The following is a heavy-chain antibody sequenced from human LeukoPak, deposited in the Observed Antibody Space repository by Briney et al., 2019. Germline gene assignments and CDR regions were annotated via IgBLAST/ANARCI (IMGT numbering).Heavy chain of an antibody. D-gene: IGHD2-15*01. CDR2: IYYSGST. Sequence: SETLSLTCTVSGGSISSSSYYWGWIRQPPGKGLEWIGSIYYSGSTYYNPSLKSRVTISVATSKNQFSLKLSSVTAADTAVYYCARLYLGSLPPNWFDPWGQGTLVTVSS. CDR3: ARLYLGSLPPNWFDP. CDR1: GGSISSSSYY. J-gene: IGHJ5*02. V-gene: IGHV4-39*01.